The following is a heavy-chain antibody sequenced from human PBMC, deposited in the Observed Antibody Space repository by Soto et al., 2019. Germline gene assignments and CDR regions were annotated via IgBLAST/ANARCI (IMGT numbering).Heavy chain of an antibody. V-gene: IGHV3-72*01. D-gene: IGHD2-15*01. Sequence: EVQLVESGGGLVQPGGSLRLSCAASGFTFSDHYMYWVRQAPGKGLEWVGRSRNKANSYTTEYAASVKGRFTISRDDSKNSLYLQMNGLKTEDTAVYYCVRVVGAATFDYWGQGTLVTVSS. CDR3: VRVVGAATFDY. CDR1: GFTFSDHY. J-gene: IGHJ4*02. CDR2: SRNKANSYTT.